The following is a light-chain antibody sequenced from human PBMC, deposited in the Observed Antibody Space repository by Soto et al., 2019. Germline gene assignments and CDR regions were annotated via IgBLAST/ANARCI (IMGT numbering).Light chain of an antibody. J-gene: IGLJ1*01. Sequence: VLSQPPSVSAAPGQRVTISCSGSSSNIGGNSVSWYQQLPGTAPKLLIYDDDQRPSGIPDRFSGSKSGTSATLGITGFQTGDEADYYCGSWDSSLSAYVFGTGTKVTVL. CDR1: SSNIGGNS. CDR3: GSWDSSLSAYV. CDR2: DDD. V-gene: IGLV1-51*01.